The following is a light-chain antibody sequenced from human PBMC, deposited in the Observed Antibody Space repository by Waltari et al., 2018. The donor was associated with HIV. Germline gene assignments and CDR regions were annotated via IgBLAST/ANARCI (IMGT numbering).Light chain of an antibody. Sequence: QSVLTQPPSASGTPGQRVTISCSGSSSNIGRNYVYWYQQLPGTAPKLLIYTNKQRPSGVPDRFSGAKCGTSASLAISGLRSEDEADYYCAAWDASLSVVFGGGTKLTVL. J-gene: IGLJ2*01. V-gene: IGLV1-47*01. CDR2: TNK. CDR3: AAWDASLSVV. CDR1: SSNIGRNY.